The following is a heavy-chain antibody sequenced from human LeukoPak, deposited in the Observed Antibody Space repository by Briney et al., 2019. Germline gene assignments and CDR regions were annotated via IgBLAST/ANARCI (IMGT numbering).Heavy chain of an antibody. D-gene: IGHD5/OR15-5a*01. J-gene: IGHJ4*02. CDR1: GGTFSSYA. Sequence: SVKVSCKASGGTFSSYAISWVRQAPGQGLEWMGGTIPIFGTAHYAQKFQGRVTITADESTSTAYMELSSLKSEDTAVYYCARDRVWSTIETLQLDYWGQGTLVTVSS. CDR3: ARDRVWSTIETLQLDY. V-gene: IGHV1-69*13. CDR2: TIPIFGTA.